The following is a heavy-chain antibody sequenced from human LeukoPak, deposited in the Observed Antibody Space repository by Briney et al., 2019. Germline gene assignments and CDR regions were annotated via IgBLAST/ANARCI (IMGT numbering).Heavy chain of an antibody. CDR3: AKCSNLSSKPYYYMDV. J-gene: IGHJ6*03. V-gene: IGHV1-46*01. D-gene: IGHD2-2*01. Sequence: ASVKVSCKTSGYTFTSYYMNWVRQAPGQGLEWMGIINPSGGSTTYAQKFQGRVSLTRDTSTSTVYMELSSLTSEDTAVYYCAKCSNLSSKPYYYMDVWGKGTTVTVSS. CDR1: GYTFTSYY. CDR2: INPSGGST.